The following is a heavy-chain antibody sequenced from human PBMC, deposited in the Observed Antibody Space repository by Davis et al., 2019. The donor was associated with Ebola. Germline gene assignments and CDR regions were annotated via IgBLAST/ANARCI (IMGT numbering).Heavy chain of an antibody. Sequence: SETLSLPCTVPGGSISSYYWSWIRQPPGQGLELIGYVYHIGTTDYNPSLKSRVTISADTSKNQFSLKLSSVTAADTAVYFCARRYVLRGLGLGFDPWGQGSLVTVSS. CDR2: VYHIGTT. J-gene: IGHJ5*02. CDR3: ARRYVLRGLGLGFDP. D-gene: IGHD3-3*01. V-gene: IGHV4-59*08. CDR1: GGSISSYY.